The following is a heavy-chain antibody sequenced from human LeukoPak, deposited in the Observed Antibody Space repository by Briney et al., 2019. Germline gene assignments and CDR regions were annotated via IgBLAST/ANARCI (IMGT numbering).Heavy chain of an antibody. CDR2: ISGSGGST. J-gene: IGHJ2*01. CDR1: GFTFSSYA. Sequence: GGSLRLSCAASGFTFSSYAMSWVRQAPGKGLEWVSAISGSGGSTYYADSVKGRFTISRDNSKNTLYLQMNSLRAEDTAVYYCAKEGHSSSWYDWYFDLWGRGTLVTVSS. CDR3: AKEGHSSSWYDWYFDL. D-gene: IGHD6-13*01. V-gene: IGHV3-23*01.